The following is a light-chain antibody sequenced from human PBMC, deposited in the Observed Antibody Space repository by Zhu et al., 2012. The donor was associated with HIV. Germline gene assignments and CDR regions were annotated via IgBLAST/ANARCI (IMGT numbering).Light chain of an antibody. CDR2: GAS. V-gene: IGKV3-20*01. J-gene: IGKJ2*01. CDR1: QRIGSSY. Sequence: ENVLTQSLGTLSLSPGEGATLSCKASQRIGSSYLAWYQQKPGQAPRLLIYGASFRATGIPGRFSGSGSGTDFTLTISRLEPEDFAVYYCHQYGSSPDTFGQGTKAGDQT. CDR3: HQYGSSPDT.